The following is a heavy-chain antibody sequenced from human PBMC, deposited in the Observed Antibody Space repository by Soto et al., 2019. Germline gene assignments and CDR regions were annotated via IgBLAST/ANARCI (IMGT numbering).Heavy chain of an antibody. J-gene: IGHJ3*01. D-gene: IGHD3-22*01. CDR2: ISAHTGSS. V-gene: IGHV1-18*01. Sequence: QVQLGQSGAEVKKHGASVKVSCKASGYTFTSSGLSWVRQAPGQGLEWRGWISAHTGSSEYAQRFQGRVTMTTDRATSTAYMELRSLRSADTAVDYCATACFYQGSDRRGYSCDAFDVWGPGTLVTVSS. CDR1: GYTFTSSG. CDR3: ATACFYQGSDRRGYSCDAFDV.